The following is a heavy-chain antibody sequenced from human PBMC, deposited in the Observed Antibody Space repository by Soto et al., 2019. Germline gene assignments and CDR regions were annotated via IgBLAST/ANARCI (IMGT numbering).Heavy chain of an antibody. CDR1: GGSFSGYY. CDR2: INHSGST. Sequence: TLSLTCAVYGGSFSGYYWSWIRQPPVKGLEWIGEINHSGSTNYNPSLKSRVTISVDTSKNQFSLKLSSVTAADTAVYYCARGGGIAARRWFDPWGQGTLVTVSS. J-gene: IGHJ5*02. D-gene: IGHD6-6*01. V-gene: IGHV4-34*01. CDR3: ARGGGIAARRWFDP.